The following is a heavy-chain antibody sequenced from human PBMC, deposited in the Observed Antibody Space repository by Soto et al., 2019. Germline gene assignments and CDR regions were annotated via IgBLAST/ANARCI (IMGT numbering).Heavy chain of an antibody. J-gene: IGHJ6*02. D-gene: IGHD2-2*01. CDR1: GFTFSDYD. CDR2: ISYDGSNR. CDR3: AKGRRISTSCRVSYGMDV. Sequence: QVQLVESGGGVVQPGRSLRLACAASGFTFSDYDVHWVRQAPGKGLEWVAVISYDGSNRYYADSVKGRFTVSRDNSRNTLYLQMNSLTPDDTAVYYCAKGRRISTSCRVSYGMDVWGQGTTVTVSS. V-gene: IGHV3-30*18.